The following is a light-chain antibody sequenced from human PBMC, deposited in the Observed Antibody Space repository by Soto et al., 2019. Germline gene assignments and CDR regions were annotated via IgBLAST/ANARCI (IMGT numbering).Light chain of an antibody. CDR2: KAS. J-gene: IGKJ1*01. CDR1: QTISSW. V-gene: IGKV1-5*03. CDR3: QHYNSYSEA. Sequence: DIQMTQSPSTLSGSVGDRVTITCRASQTISSWLAWYQQKPGNAPKLLIYKASTLKSGVPSRFSGSGSGTEFTLTISSLQPDDFATYYCQHYNSYSEAVGQGTKVDIK.